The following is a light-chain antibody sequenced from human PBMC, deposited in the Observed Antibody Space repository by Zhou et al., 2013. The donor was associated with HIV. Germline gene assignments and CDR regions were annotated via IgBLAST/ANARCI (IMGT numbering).Light chain of an antibody. Sequence: DIQMTQSPSTLSASVGDRVTITCRASQSIGSWLAWYQQKPGKAPNLLIYKASSLESGVPSRFSGSGSGTDFTLNISSLQVEDFATYFCQETYNTFTFGQGTR. CDR2: KAS. J-gene: IGKJ5*01. V-gene: IGKV1-5*03. CDR3: QETYNTFT. CDR1: QSIGSW.